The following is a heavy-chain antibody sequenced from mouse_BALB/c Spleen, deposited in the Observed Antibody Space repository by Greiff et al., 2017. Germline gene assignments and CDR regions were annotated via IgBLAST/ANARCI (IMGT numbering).Heavy chain of an antibody. J-gene: IGHJ4*01. CDR2: INPSSGYT. V-gene: IGHV1-4*01. CDR3: ARSGQLGLRGAMDY. Sequence: VQLQQSGAELARPGASVKMSCKASGYTFTSYTMHWVKQRPGQGLEWIGYINPSSGYTNYNQKFKDKATLTADKSSSTAYMQLSSLTSEDSAVYYCARSGQLGLRGAMDYWGQGTSVTVSS. D-gene: IGHD3-2*01. CDR1: GYTFTSYT.